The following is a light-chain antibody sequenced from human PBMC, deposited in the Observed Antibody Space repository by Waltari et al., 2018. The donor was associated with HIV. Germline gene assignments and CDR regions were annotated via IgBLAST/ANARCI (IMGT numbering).Light chain of an antibody. CDR1: ETIRSKY. CDR3: HQYGLSPWT. CDR2: GAT. V-gene: IGKV3-20*01. Sequence: VVLTQSPDSLALSPGDRATLFCRANETIRSKYLAWFQQRPGQAPRLLLYGATSRAAGTPGRFSGSGLGTDFTLTIDKLEPADFAVYFCHQYGLSPWTFGQGTRVDI. J-gene: IGKJ1*01.